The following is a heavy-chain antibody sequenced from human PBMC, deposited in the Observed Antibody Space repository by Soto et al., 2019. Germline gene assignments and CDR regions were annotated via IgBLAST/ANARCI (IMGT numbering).Heavy chain of an antibody. CDR2: INPNSGDT. D-gene: IGHD3-16*02. J-gene: IGHJ3*02. Sequence: ASVKVSCKASGYTFTGYYVHWVRQAPGQGLEWMGWINPNSGDTYLAQRFQGRVTMNRDTSIGTAYMELRGLTSDDKAQYYFARDLMITFGGVIAPAGAFDIWGQGTMVSVSS. V-gene: IGHV1-2*02. CDR1: GYTFTGYY. CDR3: ARDLMITFGGVIAPAGAFDI.